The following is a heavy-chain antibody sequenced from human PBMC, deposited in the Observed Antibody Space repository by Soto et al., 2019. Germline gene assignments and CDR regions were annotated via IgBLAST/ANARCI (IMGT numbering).Heavy chain of an antibody. V-gene: IGHV1-18*01. CDR3: ARSMRVWFGELARGMDV. D-gene: IGHD3-10*01. CDR1: GYTFTSYG. Sequence: ASVKVSCKASGYTFTSYGISWVRQAPGQGLEWMGWISAYNGNTNYAQKLQGRVTMTTDTSTSTAYMELSSLRSEDTAVYYCARSMRVWFGELARGMDVWGQGTTVTVSS. CDR2: ISAYNGNT. J-gene: IGHJ6*02.